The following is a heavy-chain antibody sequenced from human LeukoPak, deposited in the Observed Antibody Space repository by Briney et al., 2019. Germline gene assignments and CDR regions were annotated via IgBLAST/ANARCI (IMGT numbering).Heavy chain of an antibody. J-gene: IGHJ4*02. Sequence: SGGSLRLSCAASGVTLSNYWIHWVRQAPGKGLVWVSRISEDGRATTYADYVKGRFTISKDNAKNSVYLQLNSLRAEDTAVYYCARDEHLWQISHWGQGTLVTVSS. CDR3: ARDEHLWQISH. CDR1: GVTLSNYW. V-gene: IGHV3-74*01. CDR2: ISEDGRAT. D-gene: IGHD3-3*02.